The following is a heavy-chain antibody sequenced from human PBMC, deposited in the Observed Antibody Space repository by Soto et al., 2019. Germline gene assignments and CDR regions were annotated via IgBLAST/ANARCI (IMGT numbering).Heavy chain of an antibody. J-gene: IGHJ4*02. V-gene: IGHV3-74*01. D-gene: IGHD1-26*01. Sequence: EVQLVESGGGLAQPGGSLRLSCAASGFIFSSYWMHWVRQAPGKGLVWVSRINSDGSRTSYADSVKGRFTISRDNAKNTRNRQMNSLRAEDTAVYYCARVSVGAYYFDYWGQGILVTVSS. CDR3: ARVSVGAYYFDY. CDR1: GFIFSSYW. CDR2: INSDGSRT.